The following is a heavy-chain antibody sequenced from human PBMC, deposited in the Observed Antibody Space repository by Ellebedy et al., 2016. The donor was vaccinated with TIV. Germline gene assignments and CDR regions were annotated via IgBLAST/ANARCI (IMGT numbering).Heavy chain of an antibody. Sequence: PGGSLRLSCAASGFTFSSYSMNWVRQAPGKGLEWVSYINSRNSSISYADSVKGRLTISRDKAKNSLYLRMNSLRAEDTAVYYCARDPMIWIFDYWGQGTLVTVSS. CDR1: GFTFSSYS. CDR3: ARDPMIWIFDY. J-gene: IGHJ4*02. V-gene: IGHV3-48*01. D-gene: IGHD3-22*01. CDR2: INSRNSSI.